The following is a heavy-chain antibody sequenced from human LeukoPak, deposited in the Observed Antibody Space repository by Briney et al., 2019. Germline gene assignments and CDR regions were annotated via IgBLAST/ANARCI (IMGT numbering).Heavy chain of an antibody. CDR2: IVVGSGNT. CDR3: AANTPRVVREDAFDI. V-gene: IGHV1-58*02. D-gene: IGHD2-21*01. Sequence: SVKVSCKASGFTFTSSAMQWVRQARGQRLEWIGWIVVGSGNTNYAQKFQERVTITKDMSTGTAYMELSSLRSDDTAVYYCAANTPRVVREDAFDIWGQGTMLTVSS. CDR1: GFTFTSSA. J-gene: IGHJ3*02.